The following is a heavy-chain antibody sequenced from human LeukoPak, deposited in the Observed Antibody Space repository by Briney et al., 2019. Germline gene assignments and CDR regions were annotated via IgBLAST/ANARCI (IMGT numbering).Heavy chain of an antibody. D-gene: IGHD3-10*01. Sequence: GGSLRLSCAASGFTFSDYAMSWVRQAPGKGLEWVGRIKSKSDGGTTDYAAPVKGRFAISRDDSKNTLYLQMNSLKTEDTAVYYCTTQQYYYGSGTPFDYWGQGTLVTVSS. V-gene: IGHV3-15*01. CDR1: GFTFSDYA. CDR3: TTQQYYYGSGTPFDY. J-gene: IGHJ4*02. CDR2: IKSKSDGGTT.